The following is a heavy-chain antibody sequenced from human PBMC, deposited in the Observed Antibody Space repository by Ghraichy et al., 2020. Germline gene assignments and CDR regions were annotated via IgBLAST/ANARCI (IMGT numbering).Heavy chain of an antibody. Sequence: SETLSLTCTVSGGSISSSSYYWGWIRQPPGKGLEWIGSIYYSGSTYYNPSLKSRVTISVDTSKNQFSLKLSSVTAADTAVYYCARLDQDHPQFPWFDPWGQGTLVTVSS. J-gene: IGHJ5*02. CDR2: IYYSGST. V-gene: IGHV4-39*01. CDR1: GGSISSSSYY. CDR3: ARLDQDHPQFPWFDP.